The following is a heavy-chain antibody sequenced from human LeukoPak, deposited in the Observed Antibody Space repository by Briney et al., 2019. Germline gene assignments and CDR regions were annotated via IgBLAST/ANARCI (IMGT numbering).Heavy chain of an antibody. CDR3: ARDIERGLYSGSYYP. D-gene: IGHD1-26*01. J-gene: IGHJ5*02. Sequence: PGASLRLSCAASGFTFSSYAMNWVRQAPGKGLEWVSSISSSSSYIYYADSVKGRFTISRDNAKNSLYLQMNSLRAEDTAVYYCARDIERGLYSGSYYPWGQGTLVTVSS. CDR2: ISSSSSYI. CDR1: GFTFSSYA. V-gene: IGHV3-21*01.